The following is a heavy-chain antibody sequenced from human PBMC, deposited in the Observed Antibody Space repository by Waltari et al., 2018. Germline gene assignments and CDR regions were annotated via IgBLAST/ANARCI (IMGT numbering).Heavy chain of an antibody. D-gene: IGHD2-8*01. CDR1: GGPFSSYA. CDR2: INAGNGNT. Sequence: QVQLEQSGAEVKKPGSSVKVSCKASGGPFSSYAISWVRQAPGQGLEWMGRINAGNGNTNYSQKVQGRVNITRDKSASTAYMEMSSLRSEDTAVYYCARRVALDIWGQGTMVTVSS. J-gene: IGHJ3*02. V-gene: IGHV1-69*02. CDR3: ARRVALDI.